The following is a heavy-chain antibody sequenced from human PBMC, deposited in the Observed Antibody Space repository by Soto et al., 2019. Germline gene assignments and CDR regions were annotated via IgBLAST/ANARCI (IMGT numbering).Heavy chain of an antibody. Sequence: EGSLRLSCSASGFTFSSYAMHWVRQAPGKGLEYVSAISSNGGSTYYADSVKGRFTISRDNSKNTLYLQMSSLRAEDTAVYYCVKVGSTRTFDYWGQGTLVTVSS. V-gene: IGHV3-64D*06. CDR3: VKVGSTRTFDY. J-gene: IGHJ4*02. CDR1: GFTFSSYA. D-gene: IGHD2-2*01. CDR2: ISSNGGST.